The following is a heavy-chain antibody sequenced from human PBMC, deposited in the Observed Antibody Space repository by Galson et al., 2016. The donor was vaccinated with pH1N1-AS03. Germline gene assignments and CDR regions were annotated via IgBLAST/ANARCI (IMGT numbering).Heavy chain of an antibody. D-gene: IGHD1-26*01. CDR2: INPNNGVT. CDR3: ARDPRGPCSSATCATTYYFGMDV. V-gene: IGHV1-2*04. CDR1: GYIFTGFY. Sequence: QSGAEVKQPGEPLTISCKASGYIFTGFYVHWVRQAPRQGLEWMGWINPNNGVTNYAQKFQAWVTMTGDTSISPAYMELYGLKSDDTAVYYCARDPRGPCSSATCATTYYFGMDVWGQGTTVIVSS. J-gene: IGHJ6*02.